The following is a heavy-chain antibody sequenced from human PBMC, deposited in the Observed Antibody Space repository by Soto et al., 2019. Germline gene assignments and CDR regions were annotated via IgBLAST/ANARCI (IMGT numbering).Heavy chain of an antibody. V-gene: IGHV3-11*01. CDR2: ISSSGSTI. CDR3: AREPPYSPTPFYYMDV. Sequence: GGSLRLSCAASGFTFSDYYMSWIRQAPGKGLEWVSYISSSGSTIYYADSVKGRFTISRDNAKNSLYLQMNSLRAEDTAVYYCAREPPYSPTPFYYMDVWGKGTTVTVSS. CDR1: GFTFSDYY. D-gene: IGHD4-4*01. J-gene: IGHJ6*03.